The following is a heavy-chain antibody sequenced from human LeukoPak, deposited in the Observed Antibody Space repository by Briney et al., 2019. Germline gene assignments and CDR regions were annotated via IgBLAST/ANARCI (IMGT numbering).Heavy chain of an antibody. J-gene: IGHJ4*02. CDR3: ASNPPRTGDFNS. CDR2: ISAYDGNT. Sequence: ASVKVSCKASGYTFTSYGISWLRQAPGQGLEWMGWISAYDGNTNYAQKLQGRVTMTRDTSTSTAYMELRSLRSEDTAVYYCASNPPRTGDFNSWGQGALVTVFS. CDR1: GYTFTSYG. D-gene: IGHD7-27*01. V-gene: IGHV1-18*01.